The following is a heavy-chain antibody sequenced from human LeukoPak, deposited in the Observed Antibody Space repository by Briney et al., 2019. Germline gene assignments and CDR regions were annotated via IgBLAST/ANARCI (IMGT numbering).Heavy chain of an antibody. CDR2: ISGSGGNT. CDR3: AKVVSGYHFDY. CDR1: GFTFSSYG. J-gene: IGHJ4*02. Sequence: GGSLRLSCAAAGFTFSSYGMSWVRRAPGKGPEWFSGISGSGGNTYYADSVKGRFTISRDNSQNTLYLQMNTLRAADTAVYYCAKVVSGYHFDYWGQGTLVTVSS. V-gene: IGHV3-23*01. D-gene: IGHD5-12*01.